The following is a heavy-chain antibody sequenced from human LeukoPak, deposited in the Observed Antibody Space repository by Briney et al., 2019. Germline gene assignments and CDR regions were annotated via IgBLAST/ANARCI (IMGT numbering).Heavy chain of an antibody. CDR3: AKDSIFGVSKGY. D-gene: IGHD3-3*01. V-gene: IGHV3-23*01. CDR2: SSGSGGST. CDR1: GFTFSSYA. Sequence: GGSLRLSCAASGFTFSSYAMSWVRQAPGKGLGRVSASSGSGGSTYYANSVKGRFTISRDNSKNTLYLQMNSLRAEDTAVYYCAKDSIFGVSKGYWGQGTLVTVSS. J-gene: IGHJ4*02.